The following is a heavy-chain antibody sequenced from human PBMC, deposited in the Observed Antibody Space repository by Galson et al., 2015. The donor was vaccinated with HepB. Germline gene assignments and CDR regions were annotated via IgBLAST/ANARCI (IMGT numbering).Heavy chain of an antibody. Sequence: SLRLSCAASGFTFSSYAMSWVRQAPGKGLEWVSAISGSGGSTYYADSVKGRFTISRDNSKNTLYLQMNSLRAEDTAVYYCAFSPRGSWTYYFDYWGQGTLVTVSS. CDR3: AFSPRGSWTYYFDY. D-gene: IGHD6-13*01. V-gene: IGHV3-23*01. J-gene: IGHJ4*02. CDR1: GFTFSSYA. CDR2: ISGSGGST.